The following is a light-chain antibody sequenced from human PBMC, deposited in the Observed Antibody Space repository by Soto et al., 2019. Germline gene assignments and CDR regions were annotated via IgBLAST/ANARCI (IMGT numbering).Light chain of an antibody. CDR3: QQYNVWPLVT. CDR1: QSNGTQ. J-gene: IGKJ4*01. CDR2: GAS. V-gene: IGKV3-15*01. Sequence: EIVMTQSPATLSVSPGERATLSCRASQSNGTQLAWYQLKPGQTPRLLIFGASTRATGIPARFSGSGSGSEFTLTISSLQSEDFAVYSCQQYNVWPLVTFGGGTKVEIK.